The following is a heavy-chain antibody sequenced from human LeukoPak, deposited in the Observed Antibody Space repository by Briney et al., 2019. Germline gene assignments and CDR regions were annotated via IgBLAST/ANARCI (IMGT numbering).Heavy chain of an antibody. Sequence: GGSLRLSCAASGFTFSNYGMHWVRQAPGKGLEGVAVISYDGSNKYYADSVKGRFTFSRDNSKNTLYLQMNSLRAEDTAVYYCAKDLHYGSGTYDYWGQGTLVTVSS. D-gene: IGHD3-10*01. CDR2: ISYDGSNK. J-gene: IGHJ4*02. V-gene: IGHV3-30*18. CDR3: AKDLHYGSGTYDY. CDR1: GFTFSNYG.